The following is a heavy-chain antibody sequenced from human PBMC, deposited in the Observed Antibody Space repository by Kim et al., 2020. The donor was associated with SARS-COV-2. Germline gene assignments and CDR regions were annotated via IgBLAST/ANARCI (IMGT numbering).Heavy chain of an antibody. V-gene: IGHV4-4*02. D-gene: IGHD6-13*01. CDR2: IYHSGST. CDR1: GGSISSSNW. Sequence: SETLSLTCAVSGGSISSSNWWSWVRQPPGKGLEWIGEIYHSGSTNYNPSLKSRVTISVDKSKNQFSLKLSSVTAADTAVYYCARVFSSSWEGWFDPWGQGTLVTVSS. CDR3: ARVFSSSWEGWFDP. J-gene: IGHJ5*02.